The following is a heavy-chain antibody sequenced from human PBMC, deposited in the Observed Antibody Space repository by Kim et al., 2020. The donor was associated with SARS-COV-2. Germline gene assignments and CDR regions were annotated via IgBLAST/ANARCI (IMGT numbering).Heavy chain of an antibody. Sequence: SETLSLTCTISGGSISNYYWTWIRQPPGKGLEWIGFIYYNGATNYNPSLKSRVTISLNTSKNQFSLRLNSVTAADTAVYYCARAGYSYGTGYYFDYWGQGALVTVSS. D-gene: IGHD5-18*01. CDR1: GGSISNYY. CDR2: IYYNGAT. V-gene: IGHV4-59*01. J-gene: IGHJ4*02. CDR3: ARAGYSYGTGYYFDY.